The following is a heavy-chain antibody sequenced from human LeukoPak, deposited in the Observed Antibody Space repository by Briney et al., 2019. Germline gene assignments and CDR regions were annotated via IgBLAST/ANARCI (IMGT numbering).Heavy chain of an antibody. Sequence: ASVKVSCKASGYTFTSYDINXVRQXXXXXXXXXGWMNPNSGNTGYAQKFQGRVTMTRNTSISTAYMELSSLRSEDTAVYYCARGPGSPDRYMDVWGKGTTVTVSS. CDR1: GYTFTSYD. CDR2: MNPNSGNT. CDR3: ARGPGSPDRYMDV. V-gene: IGHV1-8*01. D-gene: IGHD1-14*01. J-gene: IGHJ6*03.